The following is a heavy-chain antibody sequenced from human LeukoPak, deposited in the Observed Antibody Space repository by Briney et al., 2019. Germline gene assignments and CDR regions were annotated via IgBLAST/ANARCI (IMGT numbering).Heavy chain of an antibody. D-gene: IGHD3-10*01. Sequence: ASVKVSCKASGYTFTGYYMHWVRQAPGQGLEWMGWISPNSGGTNYAQKFQGWVTMTRDTSISTAYMELSRLRSDDTAVYYCARDPGTGSPDYWGQGTLVTVSS. CDR1: GYTFTGYY. CDR3: ARDPGTGSPDY. CDR2: ISPNSGGT. V-gene: IGHV1-2*04. J-gene: IGHJ4*02.